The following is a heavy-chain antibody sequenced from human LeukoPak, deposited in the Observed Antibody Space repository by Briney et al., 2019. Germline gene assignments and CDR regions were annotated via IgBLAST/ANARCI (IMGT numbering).Heavy chain of an antibody. D-gene: IGHD4-11*01. Sequence: SETLSLTCTVSRGSISSSSYYWGWIRQPPGKRLEWIGSFYYIGGTYYNPSLEGQVTISADSSKNQFSLKLTSVTAADTALYYCARILTTFDSWGQGTLVTVSS. CDR2: FYYIGGT. CDR1: RGSISSSSYY. J-gene: IGHJ4*02. V-gene: IGHV4-39*01. CDR3: ARILTTFDS.